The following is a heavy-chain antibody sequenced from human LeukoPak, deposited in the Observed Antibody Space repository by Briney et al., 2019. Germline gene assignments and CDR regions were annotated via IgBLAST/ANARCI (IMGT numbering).Heavy chain of an antibody. J-gene: IGHJ5*02. CDR2: MNPNSGNT. D-gene: IGHD6-19*01. V-gene: IGHV1-8*01. Sequence: ASVKVSCKASGYTFTTYDINWVRHATGQGLEWMGWMNPNSGNTGYTQKFQGRVTMTRNTSISTAHMELSSLRSEDTAVYYCARGRGSGHKENWFDPWGQGTLVSVSS. CDR3: ARGRGSGHKENWFDP. CDR1: GYTFTTYD.